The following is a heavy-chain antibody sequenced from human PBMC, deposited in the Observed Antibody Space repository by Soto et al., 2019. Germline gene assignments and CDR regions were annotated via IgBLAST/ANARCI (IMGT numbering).Heavy chain of an antibody. V-gene: IGHV1-69*06. Sequence: QVQLVQSGAEVKKPGSSVKVSCKASGGTFSNYAISWVRQAPGQGLEWMGGIIPIFNTANYAQKFQGRVTITADKSTSTAYMELSSLRSEDTAVYYCAGGLVVPAGIRYYYYGMDVLGQGTTVTVSS. CDR1: GGTFSNYA. CDR3: AGGLVVPAGIRYYYYGMDV. CDR2: IIPIFNTA. J-gene: IGHJ6*02. D-gene: IGHD2-2*01.